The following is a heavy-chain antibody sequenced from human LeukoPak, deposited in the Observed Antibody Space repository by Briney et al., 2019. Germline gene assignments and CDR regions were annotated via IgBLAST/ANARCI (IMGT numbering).Heavy chain of an antibody. V-gene: IGHV1-2*02. CDR3: ARGRVSSSTWYSTYYYFFYMDF. J-gene: IGHJ6*03. Sequence: ASVKVSCKASRYTFTGYYMHWVRQAPGQGLEWMGWINPNSGVTDYAQNFQGRVTMTRDTSISTAYVELSRLRSDDTAVYFCARGRVSSSTWYSTYYYFFYMDFWGKGTTVTVSS. D-gene: IGHD4-11*01. CDR2: INPNSGVT. CDR1: RYTFTGYY.